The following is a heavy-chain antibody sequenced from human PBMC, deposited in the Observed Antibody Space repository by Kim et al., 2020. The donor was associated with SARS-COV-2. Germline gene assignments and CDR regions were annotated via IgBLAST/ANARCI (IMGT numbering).Heavy chain of an antibody. D-gene: IGHD3-22*01. CDR3: ARGGNYYDSSGDAFDI. J-gene: IGHJ3*02. V-gene: IGHV3-48*02. Sequence: GQITISRDKSKNSLYMQMNSLRDEDTAVYYCARGGNYYDSSGDAFDIWGQGTMVTVSS.